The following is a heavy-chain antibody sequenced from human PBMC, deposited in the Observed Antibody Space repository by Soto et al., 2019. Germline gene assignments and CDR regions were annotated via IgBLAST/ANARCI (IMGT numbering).Heavy chain of an antibody. CDR3: AKKVNSGSGSQYFDY. Sequence: GGSLRLSCAASGFTFSSYSMSWVRQAPGKXLEWVSGFRSSGDDGTTYYAGSVKGRFTISRDNSKNTLFLQMNSLRAEDTAIYYCAKKVNSGSGSQYFDYWGQGTLVTVS. J-gene: IGHJ4*02. CDR2: FRSSGDDGTT. D-gene: IGHD3-10*01. CDR1: GFTFSSYS. V-gene: IGHV3-23*01.